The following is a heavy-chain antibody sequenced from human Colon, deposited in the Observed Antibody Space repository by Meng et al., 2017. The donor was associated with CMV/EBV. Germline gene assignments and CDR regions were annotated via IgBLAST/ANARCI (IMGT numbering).Heavy chain of an antibody. V-gene: IGHV3-9*01. Sequence: GGSLRLSCVASGFTFDSYAMHWVRQVPGKGLEWVSGITWNSDSIDYGDSVKGRFTISRDNAKNSLYLEMNGLTPEDTALYYCARDTGAHYRANYYNDYAMDVWGQGTMVTVSS. D-gene: IGHD1-26*01. CDR1: GFTFDSYA. CDR2: ITWNSDSI. J-gene: IGHJ6*02. CDR3: ARDTGAHYRANYYNDYAMDV.